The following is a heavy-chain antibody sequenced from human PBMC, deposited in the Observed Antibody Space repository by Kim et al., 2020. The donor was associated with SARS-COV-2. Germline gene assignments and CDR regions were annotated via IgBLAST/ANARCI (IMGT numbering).Heavy chain of an antibody. Sequence: TKYAQKLQGKVTMTTDTSTSTAYMELRSLRSDDTAVYYCARHWELLHIDYWGQGTLVTVSS. V-gene: IGHV1-18*01. J-gene: IGHJ4*02. D-gene: IGHD1-26*01. CDR2: T. CDR3: ARHWELLHIDY.